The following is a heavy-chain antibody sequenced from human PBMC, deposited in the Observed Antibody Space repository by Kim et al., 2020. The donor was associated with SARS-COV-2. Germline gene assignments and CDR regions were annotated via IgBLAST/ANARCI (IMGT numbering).Heavy chain of an antibody. Sequence: YYADSVKGRFTISRDDSNNALYLQMNSLRAEDTAIYYCTSSYYYDNSGYYHWGQGTLVTVSS. V-gene: IGHV3-53*01. D-gene: IGHD3-22*01. J-gene: IGHJ4*02. CDR3: TSSYYYDNSGYYH.